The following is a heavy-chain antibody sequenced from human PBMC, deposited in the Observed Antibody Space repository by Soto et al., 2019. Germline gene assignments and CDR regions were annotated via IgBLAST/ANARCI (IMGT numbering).Heavy chain of an antibody. CDR2: ITGSGGTI. J-gene: IGHJ4*02. D-gene: IGHD1-26*01. Sequence: GGSLRLSCAASGFTFSDYNMTWIRQAPGRGLEWVSYITGSGGTIHYADSVKGRFTISRDDAKNSLFLQMNSLKVEDTSVYFCATERRWELQWGQGTLVTVSS. CDR3: ATERRWELQ. CDR1: GFTFSDYN. V-gene: IGHV3-11*04.